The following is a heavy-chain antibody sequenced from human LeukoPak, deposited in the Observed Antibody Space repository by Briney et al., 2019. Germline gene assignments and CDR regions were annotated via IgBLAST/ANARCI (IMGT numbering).Heavy chain of an antibody. CDR1: GFTFSSYS. CDR3: AREIYDYVWGSYRGNWFDP. Sequence: GGSLRLSCAASGFTFSSYSMNWVRQAPGKGLEWVSYISSSSSTIYYADSVKGRFTISRDKAKNSLYLQMNSLRAEDTAVYYCAREIYDYVWGSYRGNWFDPWGQGTLVTVSS. J-gene: IGHJ5*02. CDR2: ISSSSSTI. D-gene: IGHD3-16*01. V-gene: IGHV3-48*01.